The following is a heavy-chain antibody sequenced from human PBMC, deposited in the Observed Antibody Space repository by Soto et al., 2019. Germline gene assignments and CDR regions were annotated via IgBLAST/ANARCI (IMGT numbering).Heavy chain of an antibody. CDR2: INAGSGNT. D-gene: IGHD7-27*01. CDR1: GYTFTSYA. Sequence: QVQLVQSGAEVKKPGASVKVSCKASGYTFTSYAIHWVRQAPGQRLEWMGCINAGSGNTKYSQKFQGRVTITRDTSANTVYMDLSSLRSEETAVFYCARGGGNWGSDNWFDPWGQGTLVTVSS. CDR3: ARGGGNWGSDNWFDP. J-gene: IGHJ5*02. V-gene: IGHV1-3*01.